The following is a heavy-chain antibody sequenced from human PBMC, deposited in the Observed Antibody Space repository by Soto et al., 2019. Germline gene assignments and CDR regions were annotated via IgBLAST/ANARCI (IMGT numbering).Heavy chain of an antibody. CDR2: TYYRSKWYN. CDR3: ARDWVDSSGYYQYYYGMDV. J-gene: IGHJ6*02. CDR1: GDSVSSNSAA. V-gene: IGHV6-1*01. Sequence: TLSLTCAISGDSVSSNSAAWNWIRQSPSRGLEWLGRTYYRSKWYNDYAVSVKSRITINPDISKNQFSLQLNSVTPEDTAVYYCARDWVDSSGYYQYYYGMDVWGQGTTVTVSS. D-gene: IGHD3-22*01.